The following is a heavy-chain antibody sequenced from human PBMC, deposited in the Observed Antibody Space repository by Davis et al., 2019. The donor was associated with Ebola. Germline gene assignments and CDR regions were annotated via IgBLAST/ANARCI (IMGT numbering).Heavy chain of an antibody. J-gene: IGHJ6*02. D-gene: IGHD2-2*01. CDR2: ISAYNGNT. CDR1: GYTFTSYG. CDR3: ARSQDCSSTNCRVDYYYYGMDV. Sequence: ASVKVSCKASGYTFTSYGISWVRQAPGQGLEWMGWISAYNGNTNYAQKLQGRVTMTTDTSTSTAYMELSRLRSDDTAVYYCARSQDCSSTNCRVDYYYYGMDVWGQGTTVTVSS. V-gene: IGHV1-18*04.